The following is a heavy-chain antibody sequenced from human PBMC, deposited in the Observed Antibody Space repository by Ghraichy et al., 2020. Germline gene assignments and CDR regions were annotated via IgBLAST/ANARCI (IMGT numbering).Heavy chain of an antibody. CDR3: AKSDVRGYRPMVRGVNSPFDY. Sequence: GGSLRLSCAASGFTFSSYAMSWVRQAPGKGLEWVSGIGGSGDSTYYADSVKGRFTISRDTSQNTLYLQMNSLRAEDTAVYYCAKSDVRGYRPMVRGVNSPFDYWGQGTLVTVSS. D-gene: IGHD3-10*01. J-gene: IGHJ4*01. CDR2: IGGSGDST. V-gene: IGHV3-23*01. CDR1: GFTFSSYA.